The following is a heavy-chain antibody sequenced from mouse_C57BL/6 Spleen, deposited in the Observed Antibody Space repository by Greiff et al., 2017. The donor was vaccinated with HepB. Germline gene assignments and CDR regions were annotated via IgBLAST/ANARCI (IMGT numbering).Heavy chain of an antibody. Sequence: QVQLQQPGAELVRPGSSVKLSCKASGYTFTSYWMHWVKQRPGQGLEWIGEIDPSDSYTNYNQKFKGKSTLTVDKSSSTAYMQLSSLTSEDSAVYYCARRGSSQRYFDYWGQGTTLTVSS. J-gene: IGHJ2*01. CDR2: IDPSDSYT. CDR1: GYTFTSYW. CDR3: ARRGSSQRYFDY. D-gene: IGHD3-2*02. V-gene: IGHV1-69*01.